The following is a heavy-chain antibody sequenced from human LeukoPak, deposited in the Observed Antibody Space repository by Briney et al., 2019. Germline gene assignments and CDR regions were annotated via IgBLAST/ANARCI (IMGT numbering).Heavy chain of an antibody. J-gene: IGHJ3*02. CDR3: ATGYGSGSYLAFDI. D-gene: IGHD3-10*01. CDR2: IYYRGDT. V-gene: IGHV4-39*07. CDR1: GDSINSKHYY. Sequence: SETLSLTCTVSGDSINSKHYYWGWIRQSPGKGLEWIANIYYRGDTQYNPSLKRRVAISIDTSKSQFFLMLSSVTAADTAVYYCATGYGSGSYLAFDIWGQGTMVTVSS.